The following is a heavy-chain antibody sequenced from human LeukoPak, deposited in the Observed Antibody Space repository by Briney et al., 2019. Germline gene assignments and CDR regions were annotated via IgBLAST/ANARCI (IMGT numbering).Heavy chain of an antibody. V-gene: IGHV4-31*03. CDR2: IYYSGST. J-gene: IGHJ4*02. CDR3: ARGGYDFWSGYYRAARSPKEPYYFDY. Sequence: SQTLSLTCTVSGGSISSGGYYWSWIRQHPGKGLEWIGYIYYSGSTYYNPSLKSRVTISVDTSKNQFSLKLSSMTAADTAVYYCARGGYDFWSGYYRAARSPKEPYYFDYWGQGTLVTVSS. D-gene: IGHD3-3*01. CDR1: GGSISSGGYY.